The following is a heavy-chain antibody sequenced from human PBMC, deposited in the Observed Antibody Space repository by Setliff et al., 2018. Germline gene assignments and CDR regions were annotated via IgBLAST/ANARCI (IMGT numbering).Heavy chain of an antibody. D-gene: IGHD1-1*01. Sequence: GESLKISCKGSGNTFTNYWIGWVRQMPGKGLEWMAMIYPGDPETRYSPSFQGQVSISVDKSISSAYLQFSSLKASDTALYYCARSGAGVVDTTDFDFWGQGTPVTVSS. J-gene: IGHJ4*02. V-gene: IGHV5-51*01. CDR2: IYPGDPET. CDR3: ARSGAGVVDTTDFDF. CDR1: GNTFTNYW.